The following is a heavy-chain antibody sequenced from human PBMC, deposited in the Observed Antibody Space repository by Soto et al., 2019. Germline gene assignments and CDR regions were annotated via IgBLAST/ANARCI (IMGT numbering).Heavy chain of an antibody. CDR2: IIPMLDTA. CDR3: ARGLVVVSADYFQN. Sequence: QVQLVQSGAEVKKPGSSVKVSCKASGGTFGSYTISWVRQAPGQGLEWMGRIIPMLDTAAYAQKFQGRVTMTADRSTSTAYMELSRLTSEDTAVYYCARGLVVVSADYFQNWGQGTLVTV. D-gene: IGHD2-15*01. CDR1: GGTFGSYT. V-gene: IGHV1-69*08. J-gene: IGHJ1*01.